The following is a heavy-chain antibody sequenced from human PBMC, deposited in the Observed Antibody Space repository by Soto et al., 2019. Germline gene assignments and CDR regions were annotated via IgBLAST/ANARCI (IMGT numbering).Heavy chain of an antibody. J-gene: IGHJ5*02. V-gene: IGHV1-69*13. CDR2: ITPIFGTA. CDR1: GGTFRRYA. Sequence: APVKVSCKASGGTFRRYAISWVRQAPGQGLEWMGGITPIFGTANYAQKFQGRVTITADESTSTAYMELSSLRFEDTAVYYCARAIVGPTTTGWLDPWGQGTLVTVSS. D-gene: IGHD1-26*01. CDR3: ARAIVGPTTTGWLDP.